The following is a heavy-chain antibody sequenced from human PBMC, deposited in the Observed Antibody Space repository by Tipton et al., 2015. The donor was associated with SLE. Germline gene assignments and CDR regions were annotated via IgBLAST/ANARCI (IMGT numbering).Heavy chain of an antibody. CDR2: MYYTGST. J-gene: IGHJ5*02. CDR1: GASISSFSYY. CDR3: ASRRDGRGTWFDP. D-gene: IGHD3-10*01. Sequence: TLSLTCTVSGASISSFSYYWGWIRQPPGKGLEWIGNMYYTGSTYYNPSLKSRVTISVDTSKNQFSLKLSSVTAADTAGYYWASRRDGRGTWFDPWGQGTPVTVSS. V-gene: IGHV4-39*07.